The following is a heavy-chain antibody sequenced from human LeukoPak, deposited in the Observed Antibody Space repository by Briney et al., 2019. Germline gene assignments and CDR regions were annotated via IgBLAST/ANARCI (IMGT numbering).Heavy chain of an antibody. CDR1: GFTFSSYS. V-gene: IGHV3-48*01. J-gene: IGHJ6*03. CDR2: ISSSSSTI. D-gene: IGHD3-22*01. CDR3: AREDRVVITHYYYYMDV. Sequence: GGSLRLSCAASGFTFSSYSMNWVRQAPGKGLEWVSYISSSSSTIYYADSVKGRFTISRDNAKNSLYLQMNSLRAEDTAVYYCAREDRVVITHYYYYMDVWGKGTTVTVSS.